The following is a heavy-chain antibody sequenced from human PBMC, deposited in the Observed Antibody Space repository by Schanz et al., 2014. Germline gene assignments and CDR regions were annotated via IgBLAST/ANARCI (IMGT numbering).Heavy chain of an antibody. CDR2: IIPILGIA. J-gene: IGHJ4*02. CDR3: ARDFSAYVGNYFDY. D-gene: IGHD5-12*01. V-gene: IGHV1-69*04. Sequence: QVQLVQSGAEVKKPGSSVKVSCKASGYTFTSHGISWVRQAPGQGLEWMGRIIPILGIANYAQKFQGRVTITADRSTSTAYMELSSLRFDDTAVYYCARDFSAYVGNYFDYWGQGTLVTVSS. CDR1: GYTFTSHG.